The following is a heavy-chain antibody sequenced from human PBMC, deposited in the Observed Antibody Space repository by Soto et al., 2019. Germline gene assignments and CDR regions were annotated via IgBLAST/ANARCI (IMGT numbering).Heavy chain of an antibody. CDR3: ARAGSSSWKDNWFDP. CDR1: GYTFTSYY. Sequence: ASVKVSCKASGYTFTSYYMHWVRQAPGQGLEWMGIINPSGGSTSYAQKFQGRVTMTRDTSTSTVYMELSSLRPEDTAVYYCARAGSSSWKDNWFDPWGQGTLVTVSS. V-gene: IGHV1-46*01. J-gene: IGHJ5*02. D-gene: IGHD6-13*01. CDR2: INPSGGST.